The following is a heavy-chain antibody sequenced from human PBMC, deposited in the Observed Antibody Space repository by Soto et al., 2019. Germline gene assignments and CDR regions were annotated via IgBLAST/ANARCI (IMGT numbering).Heavy chain of an antibody. CDR2: FYYTGST. D-gene: IGHD5-12*01. J-gene: IGHJ4*02. CDR1: GGSVSSEHYY. Sequence: QVQLQESGPGLVKSSETLSLTCTVSGGSVSSEHYYWNWIRQPPGKGLEWIGYFYYTGSTNYNPSLESRLTMSVDMSKNHFSLKLSSVTAADTAAYYCAGGTDGKKVAYWGQGTLVTVSS. CDR3: AGGTDGKKVAY. V-gene: IGHV4-61*03.